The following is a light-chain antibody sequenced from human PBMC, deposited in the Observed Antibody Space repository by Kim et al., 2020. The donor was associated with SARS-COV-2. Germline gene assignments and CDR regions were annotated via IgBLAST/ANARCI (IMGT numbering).Light chain of an antibody. Sequence: ASVGDSVTITCRASQSISSYVNWYQQKPGKAPILLIYAPSSLQSGVPSRFSGGGSGTDFTLTISSLQPEDSASYFCQQTYTTPLTFGGGTKVDIK. CDR1: QSISSY. CDR3: QQTYTTPLT. CDR2: APS. J-gene: IGKJ4*01. V-gene: IGKV1-39*01.